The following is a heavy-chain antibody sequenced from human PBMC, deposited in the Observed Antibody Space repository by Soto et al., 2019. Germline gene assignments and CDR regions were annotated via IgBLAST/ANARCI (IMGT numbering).Heavy chain of an antibody. CDR1: GFTFSSYW. J-gene: IGHJ5*02. CDR2: INSDGSST. D-gene: IGHD1-26*01. CDR3: ARGQIQWELLGGDDWFDP. V-gene: IGHV3-74*01. Sequence: PGGSLRLSCAASGFTFSSYWMHWVRQAPGKGLVWVSRINSDGSSTSYADSVKGRFTISRDNAKNTLYLQMNSLRAEDTAVYYCARGQIQWELLGGDDWFDPWGQGTLVTVSS.